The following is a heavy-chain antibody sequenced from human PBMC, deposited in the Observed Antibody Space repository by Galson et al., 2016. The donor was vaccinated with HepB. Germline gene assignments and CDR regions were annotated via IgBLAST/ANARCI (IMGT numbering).Heavy chain of an antibody. Sequence: SLRLSCAASGFTFDDSAMHWVRQTPGKGLEWVALISYDGSNRYYGDPVRGRFAISRDTSKNTVYLQMNSLRPEDTAVYYCARDQGWEGGWFDPWGQGTLVTVSS. D-gene: IGHD1-26*01. CDR2: ISYDGSNR. V-gene: IGHV3-30*09. CDR1: GFTFDDSA. CDR3: ARDQGWEGGWFDP. J-gene: IGHJ5*02.